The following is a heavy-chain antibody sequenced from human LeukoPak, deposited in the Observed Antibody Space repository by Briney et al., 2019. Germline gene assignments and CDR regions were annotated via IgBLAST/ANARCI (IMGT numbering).Heavy chain of an antibody. D-gene: IGHD3-22*01. V-gene: IGHV3-7*01. Sequence: GGSLRLSCAASGFTFSSDWMSWVRQAPGKGREGGANIKQDGSEKYYVDSVKGRFTISRDNAKNSLYLQMNSLRAEDTAVYYCARDVKSHYYRIGIDYWGQGTLVTVSS. J-gene: IGHJ4*02. CDR2: IKQDGSEK. CDR1: GFTFSSDW. CDR3: ARDVKSHYYRIGIDY.